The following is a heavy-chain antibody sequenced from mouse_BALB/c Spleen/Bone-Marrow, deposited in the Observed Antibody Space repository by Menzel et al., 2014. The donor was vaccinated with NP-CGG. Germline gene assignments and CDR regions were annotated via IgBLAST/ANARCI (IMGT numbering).Heavy chain of an antibody. CDR1: GFAFSSYD. CDR2: ISSGGGST. CDR3: ARQGAYYGNYKYFDV. D-gene: IGHD2-10*01. Sequence: EVKLMESGGGLVKPGGSLKLSCAASGFAFSSYDMSWVRQTPEKRLERVAYISSGGGSTYYPDTVKGRFTISRDNAKNTLYLQMCSLKSEDTAMYYCARQGAYYGNYKYFDVWGAGTTVTVSS. V-gene: IGHV5-12-1*01. J-gene: IGHJ1*01.